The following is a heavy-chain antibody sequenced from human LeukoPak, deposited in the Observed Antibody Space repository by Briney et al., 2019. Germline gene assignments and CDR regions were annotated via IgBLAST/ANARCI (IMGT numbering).Heavy chain of an antibody. V-gene: IGHV4-4*07. CDR3: ARVLYTSSSWFDP. J-gene: IGHJ5*02. Sequence: SETLSLTCTVSGGSISGYYWIWVRQPPGEGLEWIGRIYTSGTTNYNPSLKSRVTISVDTSRNQFSLNLSSVTAADTAVYYCARVLYTSSSWFDPWGQGTLVTVSS. D-gene: IGHD6-6*01. CDR1: GGSISGYY. CDR2: IYTSGTT.